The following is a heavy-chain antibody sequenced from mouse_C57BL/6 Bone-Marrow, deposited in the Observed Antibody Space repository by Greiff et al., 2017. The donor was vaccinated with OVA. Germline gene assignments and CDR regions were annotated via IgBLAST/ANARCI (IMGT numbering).Heavy chain of an antibody. Sequence: EVKLVESGGGLVQPKGSLKLSCAASGFSFNTYAMNWVRQAPGKGLEWVARIRSKSNNYATYYADSVKDRFTISRDDSESMLYLQMNNLKTEDTAMYYCVKTTVVDAMDYWGQGTSVTVSS. CDR3: VKTTVVDAMDY. J-gene: IGHJ4*01. CDR1: GFSFNTYA. CDR2: IRSKSNNYAT. D-gene: IGHD1-1*01. V-gene: IGHV10-1*01.